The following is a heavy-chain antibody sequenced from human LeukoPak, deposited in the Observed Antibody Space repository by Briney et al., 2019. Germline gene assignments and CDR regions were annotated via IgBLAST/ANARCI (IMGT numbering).Heavy chain of an antibody. V-gene: IGHV4-61*02. CDR2: MHSSGRT. CDR3: ARGLRGYSYGYVPWELSYYMDV. Sequence: SETLSLTCTVSGASISSGSYYWTWIRQPAGKGLEWIGRMHSSGRTSYSPSLKSRVPISVDTSKNQFSLKLNSVTAADTAVYYCARGLRGYSYGYVPWELSYYMDVWGKGTTVTISS. D-gene: IGHD5-18*01. CDR1: GASISSGSYY. J-gene: IGHJ6*03.